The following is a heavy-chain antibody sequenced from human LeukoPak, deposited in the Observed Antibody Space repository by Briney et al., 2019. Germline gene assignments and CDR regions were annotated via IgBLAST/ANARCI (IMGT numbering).Heavy chain of an antibody. CDR2: IFYTGST. CDR1: GGSMSSYY. D-gene: IGHD3-9*01. J-gene: IGHJ4*02. CDR3: AREGQTGYTDY. Sequence: PSETLSLTCTVSGGSMSSYYWSWIRQPPGKGLEWIGYIFYTGSTNYNPSLKSRVTISVDTSKNQFSLKLSSVTAADTAVYYCAREGQTGYTDYWGQGTLVTVSS. V-gene: IGHV4-59*01.